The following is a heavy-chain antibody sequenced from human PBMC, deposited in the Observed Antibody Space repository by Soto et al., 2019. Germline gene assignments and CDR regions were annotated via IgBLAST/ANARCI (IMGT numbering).Heavy chain of an antibody. Sequence: QVQLVESGGGVVQPGRSLRLSCAASGFKFSTYGMHWVRQAPGKGLEWVAVIWHDGSNKYYADSVKGRFTISRDNSKNPLYLQMNSQRAEDTAVYYCARWGSSGGSFPDYFDYWGQGTLVTVSA. CDR1: GFKFSTYG. CDR2: IWHDGSNK. D-gene: IGHD2-15*01. CDR3: ARWGSSGGSFPDYFDY. V-gene: IGHV3-33*01. J-gene: IGHJ4*02.